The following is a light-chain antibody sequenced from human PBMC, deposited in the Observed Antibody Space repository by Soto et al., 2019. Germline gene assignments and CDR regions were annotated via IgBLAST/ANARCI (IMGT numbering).Light chain of an antibody. Sequence: LTQPASVSGSPGQLITISCTGTSSDVGGYNYVSWYQHHPGKAPKLIICDVSSRPSGVSDRFSGSKSGNTASLTISGLQAEDEADYYCSSYTSSSPYVFGTGTKVTVL. J-gene: IGLJ1*01. CDR3: SSYTSSSPYV. CDR1: SSDVGGYNY. V-gene: IGLV2-14*03. CDR2: DVS.